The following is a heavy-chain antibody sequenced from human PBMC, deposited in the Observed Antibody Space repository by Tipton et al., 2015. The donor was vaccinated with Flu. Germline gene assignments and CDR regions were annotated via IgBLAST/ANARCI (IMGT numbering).Heavy chain of an antibody. Sequence: QLVQSGGEVKEPGESLKISCKGSGYSFTSYWIGWVRQMPGKGLNWMGIIYPGDSETRYSPSFQGQVTMSVDTSINTAYLQWSSLKASDTGIYYCARHIYYDGTSLRGFDIWGQGTMVTVSS. CDR2: IYPGDSET. D-gene: IGHD4-23*01. CDR1: GYSFTSYW. V-gene: IGHV5-51*01. J-gene: IGHJ3*02. CDR3: ARHIYYDGTSLRGFDI.